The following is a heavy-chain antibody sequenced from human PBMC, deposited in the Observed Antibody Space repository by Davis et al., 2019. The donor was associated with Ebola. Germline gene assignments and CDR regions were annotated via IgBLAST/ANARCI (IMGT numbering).Heavy chain of an antibody. D-gene: IGHD5-18*01. Sequence: MPSETLSLTCTVSGASVNSGGYYWSWIRQPPGKGLEWIGYVSYSGDSYLKSSLKSRVAISKDTSKNQVSLRLTSVTAADTAFYYCARANTGMVPPEIDSWGRGTPVTVSS. CDR1: GASVNSGGYY. CDR3: ARANTGMVPPEIDS. J-gene: IGHJ4*02. CDR2: VSYSGDS. V-gene: IGHV4-61*08.